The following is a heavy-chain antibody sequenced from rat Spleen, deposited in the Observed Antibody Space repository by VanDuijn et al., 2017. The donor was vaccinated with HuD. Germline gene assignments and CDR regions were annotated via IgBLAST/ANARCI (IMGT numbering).Heavy chain of an antibody. Sequence: EVQLVESGGGLVQPGRSLKLSCVASGVTFNNYWMSWIRQAPGKGLEWVASISNTGGSIYYPDSVKGRFTISRDNAKSTLYLQMNSLRSEDTATYYCTRRHYGYTDYFDYWGQGVMVTVSS. CDR2: ISNTGGSI. CDR3: TRRHYGYTDYFDY. J-gene: IGHJ2*01. V-gene: IGHV5-31*01. D-gene: IGHD1-9*01. CDR1: GVTFNNYW.